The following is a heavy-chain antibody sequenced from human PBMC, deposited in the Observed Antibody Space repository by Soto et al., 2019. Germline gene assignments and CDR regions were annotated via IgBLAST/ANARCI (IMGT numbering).Heavy chain of an antibody. V-gene: IGHV1-69*02. CDR2: IIPILGIA. CDR3: ASPLRQYGDKPNYYYYGMDV. Sequence: QVQMVHSGAEVKKPGSSVKVSCKASGGTFSSYTISWVRQAPGQGLEWMGRIIPILGIANYAQKFQGSVTIPADKATSTAYMYLSSLRSEDTAVYYCASPLRQYGDKPNYYYYGMDVWGQGTTVTVSS. J-gene: IGHJ6*02. D-gene: IGHD4-17*01. CDR1: GGTFSSYT.